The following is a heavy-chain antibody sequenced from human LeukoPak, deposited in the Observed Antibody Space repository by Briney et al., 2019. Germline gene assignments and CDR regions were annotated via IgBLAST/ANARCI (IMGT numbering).Heavy chain of an antibody. Sequence: GESLQISCKGSGDPFATDWIGWVRQLPGKGLELMGVIYPGDSRTRYSPSFRGQVTISVDKSISTAYLQLSSLKASDTAMYYCARRKFTSPWSDPWGQGTLVTVSS. CDR2: IYPGDSRT. CDR3: ARRKFTSPWSDP. D-gene: IGHD2-2*01. CDR1: GDPFATDW. J-gene: IGHJ5*02. V-gene: IGHV5-51*01.